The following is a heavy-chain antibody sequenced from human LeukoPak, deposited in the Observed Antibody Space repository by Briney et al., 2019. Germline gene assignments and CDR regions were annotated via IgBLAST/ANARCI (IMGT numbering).Heavy chain of an antibody. Sequence: GGSLRLSCAASGFTVSYNFLTWVRQAPGKGLEWVSSIYDGAGTYYADSVKGRFTMSRDNSKSTLYLQMNSLRADDTAVYYCARGYSSPMGGQGILVTVSS. CDR1: GFTVSYNF. D-gene: IGHD6-13*01. CDR3: ARGYSSPM. CDR2: IYDGAGT. V-gene: IGHV3-53*01. J-gene: IGHJ4*02.